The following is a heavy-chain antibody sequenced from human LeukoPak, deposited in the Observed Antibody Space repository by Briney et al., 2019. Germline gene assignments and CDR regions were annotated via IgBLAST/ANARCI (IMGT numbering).Heavy chain of an antibody. D-gene: IGHD3-22*01. Sequence: GVSLRLSCAASGFTFSSYAMTWVRQAPGKGLEWVSGVSGSGGSTYYADSVKGRFTISRDNSKNTLYLQMNSLRAEDTAVYYCAKDKEYYDSSGSVDYWGQGTLVTVSS. CDR3: AKDKEYYDSSGSVDY. J-gene: IGHJ4*02. CDR2: VSGSGGST. V-gene: IGHV3-23*01. CDR1: GFTFSSYA.